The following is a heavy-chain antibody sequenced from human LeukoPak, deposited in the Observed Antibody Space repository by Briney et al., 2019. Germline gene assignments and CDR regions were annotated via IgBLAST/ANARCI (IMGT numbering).Heavy chain of an antibody. V-gene: IGHV3-23*01. D-gene: IGHD2-15*01. Sequence: GGSLRLSCAASGFTFSSYAMSWVRQAPGKGLEWVSAISGSGYSTYYADSVKGRFTISRDNSKNTLYVQMNSLRGEDTAVYYCAKELGGFRSAFDYWGQGTLVTVSS. CDR1: GFTFSSYA. CDR2: ISGSGYST. J-gene: IGHJ4*02. CDR3: AKELGGFRSAFDY.